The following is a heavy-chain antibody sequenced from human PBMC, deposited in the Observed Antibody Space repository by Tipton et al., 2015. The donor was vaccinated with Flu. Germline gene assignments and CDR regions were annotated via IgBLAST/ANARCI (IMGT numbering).Heavy chain of an antibody. D-gene: IGHD4-23*01. V-gene: IGHV3-9*01. CDR3: AKGGNSARSHYYYPMDV. CDR2: INWDSDTI. Sequence: SLRLSCAASGFMFEDYSMHWVRQAPGKGLEWVSGINWDSDTIGYADSVKGRFTISRYNAKYTVYLYISSLRPEDTALYFCAKGGNSARSHYYYPMDVWGQGTTVLVSS. J-gene: IGHJ6*02. CDR1: GFMFEDYS.